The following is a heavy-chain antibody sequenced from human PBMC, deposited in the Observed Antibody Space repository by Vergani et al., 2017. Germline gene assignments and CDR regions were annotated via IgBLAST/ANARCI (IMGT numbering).Heavy chain of an antibody. CDR3: ARHTTYTDY. Sequence: EVELVQSGPEMRKPGESLKISCKGLDYSFGNYWLGWVRQLPGKGLEWMGIIYPADSDTRYSPSFQGQVTISADKSISTAFLQWDSLKASDTALYYCARHTTYTDYWGRGTLVTVSS. V-gene: IGHV5-51*01. CDR2: IYPADSDT. CDR1: DYSFGNYW. D-gene: IGHD1-1*01. J-gene: IGHJ4*02.